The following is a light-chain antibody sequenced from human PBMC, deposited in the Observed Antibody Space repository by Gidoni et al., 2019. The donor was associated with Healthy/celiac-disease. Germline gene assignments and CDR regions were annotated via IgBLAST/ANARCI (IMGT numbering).Light chain of an antibody. CDR3: QQYSSYWT. Sequence: DIQMTQSPSTLSASVGDRVTITCRASQSISSWLAWYKQKPGKAPKVLIYKASTLESGVPSRFSGRGAGTEFTLTISSLQHDDFATYYCQQYSSYWTFGQGTKVEIK. CDR1: QSISSW. J-gene: IGKJ1*01. V-gene: IGKV1-5*03. CDR2: KAS.